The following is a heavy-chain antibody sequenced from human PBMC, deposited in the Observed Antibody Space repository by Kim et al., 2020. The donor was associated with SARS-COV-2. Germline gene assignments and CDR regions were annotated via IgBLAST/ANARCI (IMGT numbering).Heavy chain of an antibody. J-gene: IGHJ4*02. D-gene: IGHD2-21*02. CDR1: GFTFSSYG. Sequence: GRSLRLSCAASGFTFSSYGMHWVRQAPGKGLEWVAVISYDGSNKYYADSVKGRFTISRDNSKNTLYLQMNSLRAEDTAVYYCAKSLSVVVTAMDYWGQGTLVTVSS. CDR2: ISYDGSNK. V-gene: IGHV3-30*18. CDR3: AKSLSVVVTAMDY.